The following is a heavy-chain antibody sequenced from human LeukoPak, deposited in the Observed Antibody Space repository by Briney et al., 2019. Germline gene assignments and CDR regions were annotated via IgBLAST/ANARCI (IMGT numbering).Heavy chain of an antibody. CDR2: INPSGGST. CDR3: ATLYSSSRYGSGNYFDY. V-gene: IGHV1-46*01. CDR1: GYTFTSYY. Sequence: GASVKVSCKASGYTFTSYYMHWVRQAPGQGLEWMGIINPSGGSTSYAQKFQGRVTMTRDTSTSTVYMELSSLRSEDTAVYYCATLYSSSRYGSGNYFDYWGQGTLVTVSS. J-gene: IGHJ4*02. D-gene: IGHD6-13*01.